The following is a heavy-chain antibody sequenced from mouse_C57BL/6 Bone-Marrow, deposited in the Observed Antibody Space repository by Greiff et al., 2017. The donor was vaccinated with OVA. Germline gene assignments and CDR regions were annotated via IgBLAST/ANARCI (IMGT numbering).Heavy chain of an antibody. CDR1: GYTFTSYT. CDR3: ARSTIYYDYDGFAY. CDR2: INPSSGYT. Sequence: QVQPQQSGAELARPGASVKMSCKASGYTFTSYTMHWVKQRPGQGLEWIGYINPSSGYTKYNQKFKDKATLTADKSSSTAYMQLSSLTSEDSAVYYCARSTIYYDYDGFAYWGQGTLVTVSA. V-gene: IGHV1-4*01. J-gene: IGHJ3*01. D-gene: IGHD2-4*01.